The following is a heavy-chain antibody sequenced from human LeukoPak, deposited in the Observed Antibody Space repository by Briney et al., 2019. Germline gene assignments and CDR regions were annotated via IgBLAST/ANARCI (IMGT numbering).Heavy chain of an antibody. CDR1: VGSISRDY. D-gene: IGHD2-2*01. CDR3: AIGGPSSRWFDP. J-gene: IGHJ5*02. CDR2: LFNGGTP. V-gene: IGHV4-59*01. Sequence: KPSETLSLTCTVSVGSISRDYWSWIRQPPGRGLKWIAFLFNGGTPDYNPSLKSRITISVDTSRNQFSLNLNSVTAADTAVHYCAIGGPSSRWFDPWGQGILVTVSA.